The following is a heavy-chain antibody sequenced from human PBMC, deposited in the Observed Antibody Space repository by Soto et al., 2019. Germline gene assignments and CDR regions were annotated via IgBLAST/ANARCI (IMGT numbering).Heavy chain of an antibody. V-gene: IGHV1-2*02. Sequence: ASVKVSCKASGYTFSGYYMYWVRQAPGQGLDWMGGINPISGVTNYAQKFQGRVTMTRDTSMSTAYMELSSLRSDDTAVYYCARARVGGGYYYDGVDVWGQGTTVTVS. CDR2: INPISGVT. D-gene: IGHD2-15*01. CDR3: ARARVGGGYYYDGVDV. J-gene: IGHJ6*02. CDR1: GYTFSGYY.